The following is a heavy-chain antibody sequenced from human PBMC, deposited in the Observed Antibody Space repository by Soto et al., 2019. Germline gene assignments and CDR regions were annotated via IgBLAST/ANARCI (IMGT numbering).Heavy chain of an antibody. J-gene: IGHJ6*02. Sequence: QVQLQQWGAGLLKPSETLSLTCAVYGGSFSDYYWSWLRQPPGKGPEWIGEINHSGNTKYNPSLENRVTISVDTTKNQFSLKLNSVSAADTAVYYCARTGGMDVWSQGATVTVSS. CDR2: INHSGNT. CDR3: ARTGGMDV. V-gene: IGHV4-34*01. CDR1: GGSFSDYY.